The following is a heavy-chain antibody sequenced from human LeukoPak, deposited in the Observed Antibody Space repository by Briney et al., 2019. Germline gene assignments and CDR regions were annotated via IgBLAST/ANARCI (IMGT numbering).Heavy chain of an antibody. D-gene: IGHD5-18*01. J-gene: IGHJ4*02. V-gene: IGHV1-8*02. CDR3: ARRGRGYSYGTDY. CDR1: GYTFTGYY. Sequence: GASVKVSCKASGYTFTGYYMHWVRQAPGQGLEWMGWMNPNSGNTGYAQKFQGRVTMTRNTSISTAYMELSSLRSEDTAVYYCARRGRGYSYGTDYWGQGTLVTVSS. CDR2: MNPNSGNT.